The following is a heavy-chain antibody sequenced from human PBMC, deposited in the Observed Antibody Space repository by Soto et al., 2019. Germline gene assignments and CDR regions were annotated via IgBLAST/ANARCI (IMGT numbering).Heavy chain of an antibody. V-gene: IGHV4-34*01. CDR3: ARGPLVVVVPAATPFDY. D-gene: IGHD2-2*01. J-gene: IGHJ4*02. Sequence: SETLSLTCAVSGGSFSGYYWSWIRQPPGKGLEWIGEINHSGSTNYNPSLKSRVTISVDTSKNQFSLKLSSVTAADTAVYYCARGPLVVVVPAATPFDYWGQGTLVTVSS. CDR2: INHSGST. CDR1: GGSFSGYY.